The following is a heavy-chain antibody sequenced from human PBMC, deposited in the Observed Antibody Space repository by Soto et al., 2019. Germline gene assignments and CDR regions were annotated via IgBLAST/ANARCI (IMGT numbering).Heavy chain of an antibody. J-gene: IGHJ6*02. CDR3: AADGGYCSSTSCYMSYYYGMDV. CDR2: IVVGSGNT. CDR1: AFTFTSPA. V-gene: IGHV1-58*01. Sequence: GXSVKVSCKASAFTFTSPALQWVRQARGQRLEWIGWIVVGSGNTNYAQKFQERVTITRDMSTSTAYMELSSLRSEDTAVYYCAADGGYCSSTSCYMSYYYGMDVWGQGTTVTGSS. D-gene: IGHD2-2*02.